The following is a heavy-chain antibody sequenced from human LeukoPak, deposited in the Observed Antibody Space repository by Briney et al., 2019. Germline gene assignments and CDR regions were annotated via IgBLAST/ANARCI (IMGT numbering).Heavy chain of an antibody. CDR2: ISGSGKT. J-gene: IGHJ4*02. CDR1: GFSFSTYA. Sequence: GGSLRLSCAASGFSFSTYAMSWVRQAPGQGLEWVSAISGSGKTYYPDSVKGRFTISRDNSKNTLFLLMNGLRAEDTAVYYCAKERDAKGYFDYWGQGNLVTVSS. CDR3: AKERDAKGYFDY. V-gene: IGHV3-23*01.